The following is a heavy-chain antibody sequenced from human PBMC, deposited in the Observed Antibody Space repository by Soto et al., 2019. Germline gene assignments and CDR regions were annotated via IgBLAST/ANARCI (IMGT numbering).Heavy chain of an antibody. CDR3: ARDQPGYSYGYGLGY. CDR2: ISSSSSYI. V-gene: IGHV3-21*01. D-gene: IGHD5-18*01. Sequence: PGESLRLSYVASGFTFSSYSLNWVRQAPGKGREWFSSISSSSSYIYYADSVKGRFTISRDNAKNSLYLQMNSLRAEDTAVYYCARDQPGYSYGYGLGYWGQGT. J-gene: IGHJ4*02. CDR1: GFTFSSYS.